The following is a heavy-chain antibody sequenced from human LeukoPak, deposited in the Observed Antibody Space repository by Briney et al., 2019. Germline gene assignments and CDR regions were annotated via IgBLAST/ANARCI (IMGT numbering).Heavy chain of an antibody. CDR3: ARDDFYFAGGNYGSGSYEAY. CDR1: GGSISSGSYY. CDR2: IYTSGST. J-gene: IGHJ4*02. D-gene: IGHD3-10*01. V-gene: IGHV4-61*02. Sequence: SQTLSLTCTVSGGSISSGSYYWSWIRQPAGKGLEWIGRIYTSGSTNYNPSLKSRVTISVDTSKNQFSLKLSSVTAADTAVYYCARDDFYFAGGNYGSGSYEAYWGQGTLVTVSS.